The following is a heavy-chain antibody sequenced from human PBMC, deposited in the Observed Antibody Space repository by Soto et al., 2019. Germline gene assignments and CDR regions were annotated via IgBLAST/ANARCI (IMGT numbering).Heavy chain of an antibody. CDR3: ATKSSSWSPFDP. CDR2: IYYSGNT. D-gene: IGHD6-13*01. J-gene: IGHJ5*02. V-gene: IGHV4-59*01. CDR1: GGSISSYY. Sequence: SETLSLTCTVSGGSISSYYWSWIRQTPGKGLEYIGYIYYSGNTNYNPSLKSRVTISVDTSKNQISLNLSSVAAADTAVYYCATKSSSWSPFDPWGQGTLVTVS.